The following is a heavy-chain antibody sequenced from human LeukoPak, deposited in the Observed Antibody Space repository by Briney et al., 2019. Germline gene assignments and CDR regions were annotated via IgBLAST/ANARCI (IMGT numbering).Heavy chain of an antibody. Sequence: GGSLRLSCAASGFTFSSYGMHWVRKAPGKGLEWAAVISYDGSNKYYADSVKGRFTISRDNSKNTLYLQMNSLRAEDTAVYYCAKGGISGWGFFDYWGQGTLVTVSS. CDR2: ISYDGSNK. CDR3: AKGGISGWGFFDY. J-gene: IGHJ4*02. V-gene: IGHV3-30*18. D-gene: IGHD6-19*01. CDR1: GFTFSSYG.